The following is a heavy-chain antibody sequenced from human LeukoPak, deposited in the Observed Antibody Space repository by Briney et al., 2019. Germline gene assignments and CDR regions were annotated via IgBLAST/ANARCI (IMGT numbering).Heavy chain of an antibody. CDR1: GSTFSTHA. CDR3: ATHRGSGSWYYFDY. CDR2: ISGSGGTT. V-gene: IGHV3-23*01. J-gene: IGHJ4*02. Sequence: GGSLRLSCAASGSTFSTHAMAWVRQAPGKGLEWVSTISGSGGTTHYADSVKGRFTISRDNSKNTLYLQMNSLRAEDTALYYCATHRGSGSWYYFDYWGQGTLVTVSS. D-gene: IGHD6-13*01.